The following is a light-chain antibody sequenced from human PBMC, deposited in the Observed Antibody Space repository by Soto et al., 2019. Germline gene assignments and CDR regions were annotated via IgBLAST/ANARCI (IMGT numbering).Light chain of an antibody. V-gene: IGKV3-20*01. CDR2: GAS. CDR3: QQFINSPYMYI. Sequence: EIVLTQSPGTLSLSPGEGDTLSCRSSQDVGTNYLAWYQQKPGQAPRLLIFGASSRASGVPGRFSGSGSGTDFTLTISRLEPEDSAVYYCQQFINSPYMYIFGQGTKLEI. CDR1: QDVGTNY. J-gene: IGKJ2*01.